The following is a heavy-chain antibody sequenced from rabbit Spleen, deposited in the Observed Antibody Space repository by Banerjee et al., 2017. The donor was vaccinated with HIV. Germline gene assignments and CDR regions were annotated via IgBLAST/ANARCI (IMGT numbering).Heavy chain of an antibody. V-gene: IGHV1S40*01. CDR2: IDRGSSGFT. J-gene: IGHJ6*01. Sequence: QSLEESGGDLVKPGASLTLTCLASGVSFSGDSYMCWVRQAPGRGLEWIACIDRGSSGFTYFASWAKGRFTSAKTSSTTVTLQMTSLTAADTATYFCARDTSCSFSSYGMDLWGPGTLVTVS. D-gene: IGHD1-1*01. CDR3: ARDTSCSFSSYGMDL. CDR1: GVSFSGDSY.